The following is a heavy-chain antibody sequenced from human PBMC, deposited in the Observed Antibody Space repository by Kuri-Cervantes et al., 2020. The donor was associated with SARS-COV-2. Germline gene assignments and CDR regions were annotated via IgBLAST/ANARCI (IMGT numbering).Heavy chain of an antibody. V-gene: IGHV6-1*01. CDR1: GDSVSSNTAV. D-gene: IGHD3-10*01. J-gene: IGHJ6*02. CDR2: TYYRSKWYN. Sequence: LRLSCAISGDSVSSNTAVWNWIRQSPSRGLEWLGRTYYRSKWYNDYAVSVKSRITINPDTSKNQFSLHLNSVTPEDTAVYYCARVHPGPEFYYGMDVWGQGTTGTVSS. CDR3: ARVHPGPEFYYGMDV.